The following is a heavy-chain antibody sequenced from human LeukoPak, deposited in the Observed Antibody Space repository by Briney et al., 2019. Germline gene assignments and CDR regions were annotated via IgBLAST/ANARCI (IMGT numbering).Heavy chain of an antibody. V-gene: IGHV4-4*07. J-gene: IGHJ4*02. CDR2: IYTSGST. CDR1: GGSISSYY. Sequence: SETLSLTCTVSGGSISSYYWGWIRQPAGKGLEGIGRIYTSGSTNYNPSLNSRVTISVDTSKNQFSLKLTSVTAADTAVYYCARTTGNYGYYFDYWGQGTLVTVSS. D-gene: IGHD1-7*01. CDR3: ARTTGNYGYYFDY.